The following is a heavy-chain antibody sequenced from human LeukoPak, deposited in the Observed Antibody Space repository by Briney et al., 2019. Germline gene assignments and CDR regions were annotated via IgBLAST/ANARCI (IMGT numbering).Heavy chain of an antibody. CDR1: GFALSDYY. CDR3: AKVWGYCSGGSCYSVYYYGMDV. D-gene: IGHD2-15*01. Sequence: PGGSLRLSCAASGFALSDYYMSWIRQAPGKGLEWVSYISSSSIYTNYADSVKGRFTISRDNAKNSLYLQMNSLRAEDTAVYYCAKVWGYCSGGSCYSVYYYGMDVWGQGTTVTVSS. V-gene: IGHV3-11*05. CDR2: ISSSSIYT. J-gene: IGHJ6*02.